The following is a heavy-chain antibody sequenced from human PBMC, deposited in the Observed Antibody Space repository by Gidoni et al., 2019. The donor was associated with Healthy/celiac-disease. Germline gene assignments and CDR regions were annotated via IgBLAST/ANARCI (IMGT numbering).Heavy chain of an antibody. Sequence: QLQLQESGSGLVKPSQTLSLTCAVSGGSISSGGYSWSWIRQPPGKGLEWIGYIYHSGSTYYNPSLKSRVTISVDRSKNQFSLKLSSVTAADTAVYYCARGLDYGDPGLFYYYYGMDVWGQGTTVTVSS. V-gene: IGHV4-30-2*01. D-gene: IGHD4-17*01. CDR2: IYHSGST. CDR3: ARGLDYGDPGLFYYYYGMDV. J-gene: IGHJ6*02. CDR1: GGSISSGGYS.